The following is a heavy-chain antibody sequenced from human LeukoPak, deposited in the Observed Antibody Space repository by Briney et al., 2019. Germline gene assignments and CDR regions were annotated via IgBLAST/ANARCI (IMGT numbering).Heavy chain of an antibody. V-gene: IGHV3-21*01. CDR1: GFTFNSYN. J-gene: IGHJ3*02. CDR2: ITSSSTYM. CDR3: ARHRNGGSQDDAFDI. Sequence: GGSLRLSCAASGFTFNSYNMNWVRQAPGKGLEWVSSITSSSTYMYYADSVKGRFTISRQNAKKSLFLQMNSLRSEDTAVYYCARHRNGGSQDDAFDIWGQGTMVTVSS. D-gene: IGHD2-15*01.